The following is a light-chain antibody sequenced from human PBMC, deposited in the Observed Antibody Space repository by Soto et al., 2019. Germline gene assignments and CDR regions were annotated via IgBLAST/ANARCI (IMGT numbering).Light chain of an antibody. V-gene: IGLV2-14*01. J-gene: IGLJ3*02. Sequence: QSALTQPASVSGSPGQSITISCTGTSSDVGAYNYVSWYQQHPGKAPKLIIYNVTVRPSGISRRFSGSKSDNTASLAVSGLQPEDEADYYCSSYTNKDTLLFGGGTKLTV. CDR2: NVT. CDR1: SSDVGAYNY. CDR3: SSYTNKDTLL.